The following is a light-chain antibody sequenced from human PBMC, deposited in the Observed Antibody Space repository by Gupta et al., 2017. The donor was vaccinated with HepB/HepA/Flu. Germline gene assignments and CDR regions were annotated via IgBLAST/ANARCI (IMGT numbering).Light chain of an antibody. Sequence: QSALTQPASVSESPGQSITISCTGSSSDIGSDNYVSWYQQDPGKAPKLIIFDVTNRPSGLSDRFSGSKSGNTASLTISGLQAEDEADYYCSSFTTSSTWVFGGGTKLTVL. CDR1: SSDIGSDNY. CDR2: DVT. CDR3: SSFTTSSTWV. J-gene: IGLJ3*02. V-gene: IGLV2-14*01.